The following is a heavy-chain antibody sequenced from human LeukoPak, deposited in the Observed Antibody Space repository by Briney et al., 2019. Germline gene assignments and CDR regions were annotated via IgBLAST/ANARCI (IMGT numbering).Heavy chain of an antibody. Sequence: ASVKVSCKASGYTFTGYYMHWVRQAPGQGLEWMRWINPNSGGTNYAQKFQGRVTMTRDTSISTAYMALSRLRSDDTAVYYCARGRKPFSGTAIYSGNWFDPWGQGTLVTVSS. CDR2: INPNSGGT. V-gene: IGHV1-2*02. CDR1: GYTFTGYY. D-gene: IGHD3-10*02. J-gene: IGHJ5*02. CDR3: ARGRKPFSGTAIYSGNWFDP.